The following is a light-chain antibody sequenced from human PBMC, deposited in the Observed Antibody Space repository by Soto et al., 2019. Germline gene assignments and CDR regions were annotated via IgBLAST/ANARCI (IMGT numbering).Light chain of an antibody. V-gene: IGLV2-18*02. CDR1: SSDVGSYNR. Sequence: QSVLTQPPSVSGSPGQSVTISCTGTSSDVGSYNRVSWYQQPPGTAPKLMIYEVNNRPSGVPDRFSGSKSGDTASLTITGLQAEDEADYYCNSYXSSNTYVFGTGTKVTVL. CDR2: EVN. CDR3: NSYXSSNTYV. J-gene: IGLJ1*01.